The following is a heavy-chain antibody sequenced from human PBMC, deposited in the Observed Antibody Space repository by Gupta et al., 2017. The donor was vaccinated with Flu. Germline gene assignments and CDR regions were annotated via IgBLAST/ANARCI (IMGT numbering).Heavy chain of an antibody. D-gene: IGHD2-2*02. CDR3: ARHPLPIEYCSSTSCYMRWWFDP. J-gene: IGHJ5*02. CDR1: GYTFTSYG. CDR2: ISAYNGNT. V-gene: IGHV1-18*01. Sequence: QVQLVQSGAEVKKPGASVKVSCKASGYTFTSYGISWVRQAPGQGLEWMGWISAYNGNTNYAQKLQGRVTMTTDTSTSTAYMELRSLRSDDTAVYYCARHPLPIEYCSSTSCYMRWWFDPWGQGTLVTVSS.